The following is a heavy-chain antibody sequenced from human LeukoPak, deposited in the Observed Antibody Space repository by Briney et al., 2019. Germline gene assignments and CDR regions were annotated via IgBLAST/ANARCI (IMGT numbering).Heavy chain of an antibody. CDR1: GYSFTSYW. Sequence: KVGESLKISCKGSGYSFTSYWIGWVRQMPGKGLEWMGIIYPSDSDTRYSPSFQGQVTISADKSISTAYLQWSSLKASDTAMYYCARSAAPEWETRDYFDYWGQGTLVTVSS. CDR2: IYPSDSDT. CDR3: ARSAAPEWETRDYFDY. V-gene: IGHV5-51*01. J-gene: IGHJ4*02. D-gene: IGHD1-26*01.